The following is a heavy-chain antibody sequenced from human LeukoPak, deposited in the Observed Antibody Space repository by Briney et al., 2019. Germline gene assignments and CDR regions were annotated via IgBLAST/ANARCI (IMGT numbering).Heavy chain of an antibody. CDR1: GFDFDDYG. J-gene: IGHJ5*02. D-gene: IGHD3-22*01. Sequence: GGSLRLSCAASGFDFDDYGMSWVRQVPGKGLERVSGINWNGGTTGYADSVKGRFTISRDNAKNSLYLQMSSLRAEDTALYYCASRGFDSSGYYAFFAWGQGTLVTVSS. V-gene: IGHV3-20*04. CDR3: ASRGFDSSGYYAFFA. CDR2: INWNGGTT.